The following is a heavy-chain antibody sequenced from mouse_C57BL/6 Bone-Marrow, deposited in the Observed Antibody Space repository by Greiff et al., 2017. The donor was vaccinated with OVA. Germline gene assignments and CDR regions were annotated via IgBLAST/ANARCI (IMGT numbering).Heavy chain of an antibody. Sequence: QVQLQQSGAELVKPGASVKISCKASGYAFSSYWMNWVKQRPGKGLEWIGQIYPGDGDTNYNGKFKGKATLTADQSSSTAYMQLSSLTSEDSAVYFCARVWYYSYGMDYWGQGTSVTVTS. J-gene: IGHJ4*01. CDR3: ARVWYYSYGMDY. CDR2: IYPGDGDT. V-gene: IGHV1-80*01. D-gene: IGHD2-12*01. CDR1: GYAFSSYW.